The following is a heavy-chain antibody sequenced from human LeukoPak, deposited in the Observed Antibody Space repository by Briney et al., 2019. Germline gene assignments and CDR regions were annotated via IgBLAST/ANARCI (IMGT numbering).Heavy chain of an antibody. V-gene: IGHV3-48*02. Sequence: GGSLRLSCAASGFTFSSYSMNWVRQAPGKGLEWVSYISSSSSTIYYADSVKGRFTISRDNAKNSLYPQMNSLRDEDTAVYYCARGAPRYYDSSGFGYWGQGTLVTVSS. CDR1: GFTFSSYS. CDR2: ISSSSSTI. J-gene: IGHJ4*02. D-gene: IGHD3-22*01. CDR3: ARGAPRYYDSSGFGY.